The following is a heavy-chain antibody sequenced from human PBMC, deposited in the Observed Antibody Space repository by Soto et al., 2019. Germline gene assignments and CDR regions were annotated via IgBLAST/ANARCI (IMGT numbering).Heavy chain of an antibody. J-gene: IGHJ4*02. CDR2: ISAYNGNT. V-gene: IGHV1-18*01. CDR3: ARDRGYSGYDFDY. D-gene: IGHD5-12*01. CDR1: GYTINSCG. Sequence: ASAKVCCKDPGYTINSCGIRWVRQEPGQGLEWMGWISAYNGNTNYAQKLQGRVTMTTDTSTSTAYMELRSLRSDDTAVYYCARDRGYSGYDFDYWGQGTLVTVSS.